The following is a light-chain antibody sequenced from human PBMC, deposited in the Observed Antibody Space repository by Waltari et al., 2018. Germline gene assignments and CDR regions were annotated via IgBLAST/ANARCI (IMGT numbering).Light chain of an antibody. CDR2: KAS. V-gene: IGKV1-5*03. CDR3: QQYNSYSLLS. Sequence: DIQMTQSPSTLSASVGDRVIFSWQASQSISKWLAWYQQKPGKAPKLQIYKASTLESGVQSRFSCSGSGTEFNLTISSLQTDDFATDYCQQYNSYSLLSFGGGTKVEIK. J-gene: IGKJ4*01. CDR1: QSISKW.